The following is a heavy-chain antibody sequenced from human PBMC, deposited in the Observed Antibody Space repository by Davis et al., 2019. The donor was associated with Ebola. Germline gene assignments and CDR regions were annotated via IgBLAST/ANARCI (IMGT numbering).Heavy chain of an antibody. CDR1: GFTFSSYG. J-gene: IGHJ4*02. CDR3: TRDFDWDGGY. Sequence: GESLKISCAASGFTFSSYGMHWVRQAPGKGLEWVAVISSDGSNKYYVDSVKGRFTISRDNSKNALYLQMNSLRAEDTAVYYCTRDFDWDGGYWGRGTLVTVSS. CDR2: ISSDGSNK. D-gene: IGHD3-16*01. V-gene: IGHV3-30*03.